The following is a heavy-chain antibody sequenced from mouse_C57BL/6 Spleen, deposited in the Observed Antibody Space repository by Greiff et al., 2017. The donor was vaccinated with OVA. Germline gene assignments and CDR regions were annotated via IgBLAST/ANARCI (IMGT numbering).Heavy chain of an antibody. J-gene: IGHJ2*01. CDR2: ISSGSSTI. CDR3: ARQREKYGNYYFDY. CDR1: GFTFSDYG. Sequence: EVKVVESGGGLVKPGGSLKLSCAASGFTFSDYGMHWVRQAPEKGLEWVAYISSGSSTIYYADTVKGRFTISRDNAKNTLFLQMTSLRSEDTAMYYCARQREKYGNYYFDYWGQGTTLTVSS. V-gene: IGHV5-17*01. D-gene: IGHD2-1*01.